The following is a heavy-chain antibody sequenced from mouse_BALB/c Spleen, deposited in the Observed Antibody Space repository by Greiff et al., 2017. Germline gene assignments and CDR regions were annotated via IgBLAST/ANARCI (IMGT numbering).Heavy chain of an antibody. V-gene: IGHV1-5*01. CDR2: IYPGNSDT. CDR3: TLTTDYYFDY. J-gene: IGHJ2*01. Sequence: VQLQQSGTVLARPGASVKMSCKASGYSFTSYWMHWVKQRPGQGLEWIGAIYPGNSDTSYNQKFKGKAKLTAVTSASTAYMELSSLTKEDSAVYYCTLTTDYYFDYWGQGTTLTVSS. CDR1: GYSFTSYW. D-gene: IGHD1-1*01.